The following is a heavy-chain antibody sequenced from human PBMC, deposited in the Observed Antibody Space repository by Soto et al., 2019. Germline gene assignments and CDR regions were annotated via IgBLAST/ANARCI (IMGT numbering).Heavy chain of an antibody. D-gene: IGHD2-2*03. V-gene: IGHV3-23*01. J-gene: IGHJ4*02. CDR2: ISGSGDSS. CDR1: GFTFSSFG. CDR3: AKVGIGMFSHKHHFDH. Sequence: GSLRLSCTASGFTFSSFGMAWVRQAPGKGLEWVSAISGSGDSSYYADSVRDRFTISRDNPTNTLYLQTNNLRAEDTAVYYCAKVGIGMFSHKHHFDHWGQGTQVTVSS.